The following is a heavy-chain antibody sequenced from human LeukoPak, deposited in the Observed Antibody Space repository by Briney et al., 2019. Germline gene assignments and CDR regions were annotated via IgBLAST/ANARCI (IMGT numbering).Heavy chain of an antibody. Sequence: PSETLSLTCIVSGGSISSYYWSWIRQPPGKGLEWIGYIDDSGSTNCNPSLKSRVTISVDTSKNQVSLKLRSVTAADTAVYYCARDDYDSSNWGQGTLVTVSS. V-gene: IGHV4-59*01. D-gene: IGHD3-22*01. CDR2: IDDSGST. J-gene: IGHJ4*02. CDR3: ARDDYDSSN. CDR1: GGSISSYY.